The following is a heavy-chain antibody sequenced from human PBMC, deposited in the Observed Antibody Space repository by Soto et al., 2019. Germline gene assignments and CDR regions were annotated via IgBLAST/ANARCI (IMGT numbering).Heavy chain of an antibody. CDR1: GYTFTNYG. J-gene: IGHJ6*02. CDR2: ISAYNGKI. Sequence: ASVKVSCKASGYTFTNYGISWVRQAPGQGLEWIGWISAYNGKIDYAQKVQGRITMTTDTSTSTAFMELSSLRSDDTAVYYCACTLVVVAASYYYYYGMDVWGQGTTVTVS. CDR3: ACTLVVVAASYYYYYGMDV. V-gene: IGHV1-18*01. D-gene: IGHD2-15*01.